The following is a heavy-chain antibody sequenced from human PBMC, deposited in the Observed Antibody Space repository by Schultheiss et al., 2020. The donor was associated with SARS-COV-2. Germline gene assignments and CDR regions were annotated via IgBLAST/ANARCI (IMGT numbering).Heavy chain of an antibody. CDR1: GGSISSSSYC. J-gene: IGHJ4*02. V-gene: IGHV4-39*07. CDR3: ARGASGYVIRSGIDY. CDR2: ILYSGST. D-gene: IGHD5-12*01. Sequence: SQTLSLTCTVSGGSISSSSYCWGWIRQLPGKGLEWIGSILYSGSTNYNPSLKSRATISFDTSKNQFSLKLSSVTAADTAVYYCARGASGYVIRSGIDYWGQGTLVTVSS.